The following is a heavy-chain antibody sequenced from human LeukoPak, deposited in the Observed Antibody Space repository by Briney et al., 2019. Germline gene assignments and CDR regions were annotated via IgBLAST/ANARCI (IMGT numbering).Heavy chain of an antibody. J-gene: IGHJ4*02. CDR3: AKDHGSWPYYLDY. Sequence: GGSLRLSCAASGFTFSDHYMDWVRQAPGKGLEWVGRSRNKANSYTTEYAASVKGRFTISRDDSKNSLYLQMNSLKTEDTAVYYCAKDHGSWPYYLDYWGQGTLVTVSS. V-gene: IGHV3-72*01. CDR2: SRNKANSYTT. CDR1: GFTFSDHY. D-gene: IGHD6-13*01.